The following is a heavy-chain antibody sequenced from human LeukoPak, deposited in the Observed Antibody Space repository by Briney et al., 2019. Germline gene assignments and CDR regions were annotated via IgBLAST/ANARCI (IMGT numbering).Heavy chain of an antibody. CDR3: AKDIGPNMVRGGPFDY. V-gene: IGHV3-9*01. Sequence: PGGSLRLSCAASGFTFDDYAMHWVRQAPGKGLEWVSGISWNSGSIGYADSVKGRFTISRDNAKNSLYLQMNSLRAEDTALYYCAKDIGPNMVRGGPFDYWGRGTLVTVSS. J-gene: IGHJ4*02. CDR2: ISWNSGSI. D-gene: IGHD3-10*01. CDR1: GFTFDDYA.